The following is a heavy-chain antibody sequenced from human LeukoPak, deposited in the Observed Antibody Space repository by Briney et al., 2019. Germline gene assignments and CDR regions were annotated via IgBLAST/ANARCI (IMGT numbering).Heavy chain of an antibody. CDR3: ARARRYCSGGSCFKTGGFFDY. V-gene: IGHV3-20*04. CDR2: INWNGGST. Sequence: RPGGSLRLSCAASGFSFDDYGMSWVRQAPGKGLEWVSGINWNGGSTGYADSVKGRFTISRDNAKNSLYLQMNSLRAEDTALYYCARARRYCSGGSCFKTGGFFDYWGQGTLVTVSS. D-gene: IGHD2-15*01. CDR1: GFSFDDYG. J-gene: IGHJ4*02.